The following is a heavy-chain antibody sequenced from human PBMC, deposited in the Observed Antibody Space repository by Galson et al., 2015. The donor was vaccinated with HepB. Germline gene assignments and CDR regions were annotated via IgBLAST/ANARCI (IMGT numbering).Heavy chain of an antibody. D-gene: IGHD3-10*01. Sequence: SLRLSCAASGFTFSDYYMSWIRQAPGKGLEWVSYISGSSSYTNYADSVKGRFTISRDNAKNSLYLHMNSLRAEDTAVYYCARDGSGIHYYGMNLWGQGTTVTGSS. CDR2: ISGSSSYT. J-gene: IGHJ6*02. CDR1: GFTFSDYY. CDR3: ARDGSGIHYYGMNL. V-gene: IGHV3-11*05.